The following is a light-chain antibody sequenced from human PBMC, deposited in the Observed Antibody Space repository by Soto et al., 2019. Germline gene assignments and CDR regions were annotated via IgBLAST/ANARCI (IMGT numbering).Light chain of an antibody. CDR3: QQYWSSPLT. V-gene: IGKV3-20*01. CDR1: QSVSSSY. CDR2: GAS. J-gene: IGKJ4*01. Sequence: EIVLTQSPGILSLSPGERATLSCRASQSVSSSYLAWYQQKTGQAPRLLLYGASSRATGIPDRFSGSGSGTDFTLTISRLEPEDFAVYYCQQYWSSPLTFGGGTKVEIK.